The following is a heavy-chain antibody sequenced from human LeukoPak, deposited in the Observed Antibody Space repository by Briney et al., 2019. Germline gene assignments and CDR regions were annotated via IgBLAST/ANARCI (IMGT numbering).Heavy chain of an antibody. J-gene: IGHJ4*02. CDR3: AKGTGYYYDSANYFDY. CDR2: ISGSAITT. V-gene: IGHV3-23*01. D-gene: IGHD3-22*01. CDR1: AFTFSYYA. Sequence: PGGSLRLSCAASAFTFSYYAMSWVRQAPGKGLEWVSAISGSAITTYYADSVKGRFTISRDNSKTTLYLHMNSLRAEDTAVYYCAKGTGYYYDSANYFDYWGQGTLVTVSS.